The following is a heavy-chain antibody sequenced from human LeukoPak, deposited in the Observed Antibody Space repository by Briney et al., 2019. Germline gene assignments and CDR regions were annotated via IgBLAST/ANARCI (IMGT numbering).Heavy chain of an antibody. CDR3: VRGNDYGGPHY. J-gene: IGHJ4*02. CDR1: GFTFSSYS. Sequence: GGSLRLSCAASGFTFSSYSMNWVRQAPGKGLEWVSSISSSSYIYYADSVKGRFTISRDNAKNSLYLQMNSPRAEDAAVYYCVRGNDYGGPHYWGQGTLVTVSS. CDR2: ISSSSYI. D-gene: IGHD4-23*01. V-gene: IGHV3-21*01.